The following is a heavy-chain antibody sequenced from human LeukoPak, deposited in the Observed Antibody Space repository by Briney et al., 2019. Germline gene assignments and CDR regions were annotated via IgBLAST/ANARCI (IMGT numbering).Heavy chain of an antibody. V-gene: IGHV4-39*07. CDR1: GGSISSSNYY. CDR3: ARGSGSYYRDAFDI. CDR2: IYHSGST. Sequence: SETLSLTCTVSGGSISSSNYYWGWIRQPPGKGLEWIGSIYHSGSTYYNPSLKSRVTISVDTSKTQFSPKLSSVTAADTAVYYCARGSGSYYRDAFDIWGQGTMVTVSS. D-gene: IGHD1-26*01. J-gene: IGHJ3*02.